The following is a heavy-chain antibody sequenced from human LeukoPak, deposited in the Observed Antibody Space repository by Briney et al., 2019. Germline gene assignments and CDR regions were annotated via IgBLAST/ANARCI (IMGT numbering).Heavy chain of an antibody. Sequence: GGSLRLSCTASGFTFSNAGMNWVRQAPGKGLEWVSYISSSGSDIYYADSVKGRFTISRDNAKNSLYLHMNSLGAEDTAVYYCARDYGGSSPFDYWGQGTLVTVSS. D-gene: IGHD4-23*01. J-gene: IGHJ4*02. CDR2: ISSSGSDI. CDR1: GFTFSNAG. V-gene: IGHV3-21*05. CDR3: ARDYGGSSPFDY.